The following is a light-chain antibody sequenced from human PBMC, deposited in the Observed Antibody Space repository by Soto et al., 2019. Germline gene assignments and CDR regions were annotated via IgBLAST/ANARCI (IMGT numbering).Light chain of an antibody. CDR3: SSYTSSTTHV. V-gene: IGLV2-14*01. CDR2: EVS. Sequence: QSVLTHPASVCWSPGHSLTIACTGTSIDIAPYNYVSWYQQHPGKAPKLIIYEVSYRPSGISNRFSGSKSGNTASLTISGLQAEEEADYYCSSYTSSTTHVFGTGTKVTVL. CDR1: SIDIAPYNY. J-gene: IGLJ1*01.